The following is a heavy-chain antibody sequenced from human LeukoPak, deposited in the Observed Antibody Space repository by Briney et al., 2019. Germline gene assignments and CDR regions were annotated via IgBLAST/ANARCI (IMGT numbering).Heavy chain of an antibody. Sequence: PSETLSLTCTVSGYSISSTYYWGWIRQPPGKGLEWIGEINYSGSTNYNPSLKSRVTISVDTSKNQFSLKLSSVTAADTAVYYCARHGPLNYYGSGSYYRFDYWGQGTLVTVSS. J-gene: IGHJ4*02. D-gene: IGHD3-10*01. CDR3: ARHGPLNYYGSGSYYRFDY. CDR2: INYSGST. CDR1: GYSISSTYY. V-gene: IGHV4-38-2*02.